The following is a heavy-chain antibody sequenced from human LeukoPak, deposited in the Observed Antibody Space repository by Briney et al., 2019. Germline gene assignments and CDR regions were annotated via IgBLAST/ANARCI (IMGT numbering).Heavy chain of an antibody. CDR1: GFTFSNYA. V-gene: IGHV3-30-3*01. CDR2: ISHDRSNS. D-gene: IGHD3-10*01. Sequence: SGGSLRLSCAASGFTFSNYAMHWARQAPGKGLEWVAFISHDRSNSCHADSVKGRFTISRDNSKNTLYLQMNSLTDADTAVYYCARDLSGSYMSDYWGQGTLVTVSS. CDR3: ARDLSGSYMSDY. J-gene: IGHJ4*02.